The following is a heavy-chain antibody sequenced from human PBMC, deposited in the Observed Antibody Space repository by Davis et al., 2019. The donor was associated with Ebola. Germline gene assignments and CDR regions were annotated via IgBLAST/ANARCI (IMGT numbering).Heavy chain of an antibody. J-gene: IGHJ4*02. CDR1: GFTFSGSA. V-gene: IGHV3-73*01. Sequence: AGSLTLSCAASGFTFSGSATHWVRQASGKGLEWVGRIRSKANSYATAYAASVNGRFTISRDDSKNTAYLQMNSLKTEDTAVYYCTQAVAGDDYWGQGTLVTVSS. CDR3: TQAVAGDDY. D-gene: IGHD6-19*01. CDR2: IRSKANSYAT.